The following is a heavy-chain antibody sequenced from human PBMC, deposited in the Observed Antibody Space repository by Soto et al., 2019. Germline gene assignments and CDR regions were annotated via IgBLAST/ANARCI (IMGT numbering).Heavy chain of an antibody. CDR1: GFTFSSYS. Sequence: GGSLRLSGAASGFTFSSYSISWVRQAPWKGLEWVSAISGSGVGTYYADSVKGRFTISRDNSKNTLYLQMNSLRAEDTAVYYCAKDKRYQMPYKWFDPWGQGTLVPVSP. CDR3: AKDKRYQMPYKWFDP. CDR2: ISGSGVGT. J-gene: IGHJ5*02. V-gene: IGHV3-23*01. D-gene: IGHD2-2*01.